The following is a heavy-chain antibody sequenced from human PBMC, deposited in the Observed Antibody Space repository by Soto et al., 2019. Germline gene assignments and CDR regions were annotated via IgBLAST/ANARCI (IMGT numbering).Heavy chain of an antibody. D-gene: IGHD3-10*01. CDR2: IYYSGST. CDR1: GGSISSSSYY. V-gene: IGHV4-39*01. CDR3: ARLQRFGEFDY. J-gene: IGHJ4*02. Sequence: SETLSLTCTVSGGSISSSSYYWGWIRQPPGKGLGWIGSIYYSGSTYYNPSLKSRGTISVDTSKNQFSLKLSSVTAADTAVYYCARLQRFGEFDYWGQGTLVTVSS.